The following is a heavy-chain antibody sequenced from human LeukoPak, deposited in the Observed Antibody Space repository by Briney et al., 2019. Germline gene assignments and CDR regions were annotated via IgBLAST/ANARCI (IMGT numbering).Heavy chain of an antibody. CDR2: INGNSGDT. CDR3: ARDKSANIDAFDI. CDR1: GYTFTGYY. J-gene: IGHJ3*02. V-gene: IGHV1-2*02. Sequence: ASVKVSCKASGYTFTGYYMHWVRQAPGQGLEWMGWINGNSGDTNYAQKLQGRVTMTTDTSMSTAYMELRSLRSDDTAVYYCARDKSANIDAFDIWGQGTMVTVSS.